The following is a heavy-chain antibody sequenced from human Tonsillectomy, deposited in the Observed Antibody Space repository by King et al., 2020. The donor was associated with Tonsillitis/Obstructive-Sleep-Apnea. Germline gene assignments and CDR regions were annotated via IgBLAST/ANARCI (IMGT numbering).Heavy chain of an antibody. V-gene: IGHV4-31*03. D-gene: IGHD4-17*01. CDR1: GGSISGGGYY. J-gene: IGHJ4*02. Sequence: VQLQESGPGLVKPSQTLSLTCTVSGGSISGGGYYWSWIRQLPGEGLEGIGYIYHSGSTYYNPSLKSRVTISVDTSKNQFSLKLSSVTAADTAVYYCASEVTTGAFDYWGQGTLVTVSS. CDR3: ASEVTTGAFDY. CDR2: IYHSGST.